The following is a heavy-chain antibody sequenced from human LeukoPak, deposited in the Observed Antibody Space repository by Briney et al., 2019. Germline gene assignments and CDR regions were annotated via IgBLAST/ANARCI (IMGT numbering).Heavy chain of an antibody. J-gene: IGHJ4*02. V-gene: IGHV3-48*03. Sequence: GGSLRLSCAASGFTFSNFEMNWVRQAPGKGLEWVSYISSPGITIYYADSVKGRFSISRDNAKNSLYLQMNSLRAEDTAVYYCARETDSTLFDYWGQGTLVTVSS. CDR1: GFTFSNFE. CDR3: ARETDSTLFDY. D-gene: IGHD2-2*01. CDR2: ISSPGITI.